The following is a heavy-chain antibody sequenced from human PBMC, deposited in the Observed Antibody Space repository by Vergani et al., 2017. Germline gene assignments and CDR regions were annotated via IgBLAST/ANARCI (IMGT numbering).Heavy chain of an antibody. Sequence: QVQLVESGGGVVQPGGSLRLACAASGFSFRSNGMHWVRQAPGKGLEWVAFIRYDGGKTYYVDSAKGRFTISRDNSKNTVFLQMNRLRAEDTAVYYCAKMGSVVVTEVAYYFDYWGQGTLVTVSS. CDR1: GFSFRSNG. D-gene: IGHD2-21*02. V-gene: IGHV3-30*02. CDR2: IRYDGGKT. J-gene: IGHJ4*02. CDR3: AKMGSVVVTEVAYYFDY.